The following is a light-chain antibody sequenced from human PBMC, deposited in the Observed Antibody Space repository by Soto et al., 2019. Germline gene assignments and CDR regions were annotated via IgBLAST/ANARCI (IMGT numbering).Light chain of an antibody. J-gene: IGKJ4*01. CDR1: QSVSIY. Sequence: ETVLTQSPATLSLSPGERATLSCRASQSVSIYLAWYQQRPGQAPRLFIYDASNRATGIPARFSGSGSGTDFTLTISSLEPEDFAVYYCQQRMNWPPLTFGGGTKVEIK. V-gene: IGKV3-11*01. CDR3: QQRMNWPPLT. CDR2: DAS.